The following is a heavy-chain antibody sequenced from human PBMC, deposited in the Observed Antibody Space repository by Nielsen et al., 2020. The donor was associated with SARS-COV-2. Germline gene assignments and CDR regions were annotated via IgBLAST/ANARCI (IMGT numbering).Heavy chain of an antibody. D-gene: IGHD3-10*01. CDR2: ISWNSGSI. J-gene: IGHJ5*02. CDR1: GFTFDDYA. V-gene: IGHV3-9*01. Sequence: SLKISCAASGFTFDDYAMHWVRQAPGKGLEWVSGISWNSGSIGYADSVKGRFTISRDNAKNSLYLQMNSLRAEDTALYYCAKDSQGLLWFGGRFDPWGQGTLVTVSS. CDR3: AKDSQGLLWFGGRFDP.